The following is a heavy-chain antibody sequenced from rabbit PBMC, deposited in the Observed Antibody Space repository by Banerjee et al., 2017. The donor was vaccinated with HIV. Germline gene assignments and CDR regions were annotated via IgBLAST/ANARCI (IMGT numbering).Heavy chain of an antibody. J-gene: IGHJ6*01. CDR3: ARRVGGIPYYTL. CDR1: GFSFSSGYW. D-gene: IGHD8-1*01. Sequence: QSLEESGGDLVKPGASLTLTCIASGFSFSSGYWMCWVRQAPGKVLELIACINTGSGSAYYATWAKGRFTISKTSSTSVTLQITSLTAADTATYFCARRVGGIPYYTLWGPGTLVTVS. V-gene: IGHV1S40*01. CDR2: INTGSGSA.